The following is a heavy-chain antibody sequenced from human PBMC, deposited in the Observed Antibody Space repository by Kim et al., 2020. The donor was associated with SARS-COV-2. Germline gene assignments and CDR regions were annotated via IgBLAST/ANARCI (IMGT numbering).Heavy chain of an antibody. D-gene: IGHD5-12*01. J-gene: IGHJ4*02. CDR3: ARRGWADY. CDR2: DSDT. V-gene: IGHV5-51*01. Sequence: DSDTRYSPSFQGQVTISADKSINTAYLQWSSLKASDTAMYYCARRGWADYWGQGTLVTVSS.